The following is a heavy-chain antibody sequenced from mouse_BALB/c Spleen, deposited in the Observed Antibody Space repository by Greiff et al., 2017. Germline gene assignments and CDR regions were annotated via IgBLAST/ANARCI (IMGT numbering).Heavy chain of an antibody. D-gene: IGHD3-1*01. V-gene: IGHV1-54*01. CDR3: ARSAARATWFAY. CDR1: GYAFTNYL. J-gene: IGHJ3*01. Sequence: VQLKESGAELVRPGTSVKVSCKASGYAFTNYLIEWVKQRPGQGLEWIGVINPGSGGTNYNEKFKGKATLTADKSSSTAYMQLSSLTSDDSAVYFCARSAARATWFAYWGQGTLVTVSA. CDR2: INPGSGGT.